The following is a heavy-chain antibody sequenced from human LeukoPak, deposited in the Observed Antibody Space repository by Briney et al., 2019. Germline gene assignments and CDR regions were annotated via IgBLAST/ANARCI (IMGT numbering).Heavy chain of an antibody. J-gene: IGHJ4*02. D-gene: IGHD3-10*01. CDR3: TRGANYYGSGGYYNGFDY. CDR1: GFTFSSYW. Sequence: GGSLRLSCAASGFTFSSYWMSWVRQAPGKGLEWVANIKWDGSEKYYVDSVKGRFTISRDYAKNSLYLQMNSLRAEDTAVYYCTRGANYYGSGGYYNGFDYWGRGTLVTVSS. CDR2: IKWDGSEK. V-gene: IGHV3-7*04.